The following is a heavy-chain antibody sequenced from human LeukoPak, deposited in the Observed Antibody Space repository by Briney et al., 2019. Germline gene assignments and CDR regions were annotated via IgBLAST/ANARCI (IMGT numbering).Heavy chain of an antibody. CDR1: GFTFSTYA. Sequence: GGSLRLSCVASGFTFSTYAMSWVRQTPGKGLEWVSLIGGSDGRTRYANSVKGRFTISRDNSKNTLYLEMNSLRAEDTAVYYCAKDSSSYDWGYMDVWGKGTTVTISS. CDR2: IGGSDGRT. D-gene: IGHD3-22*01. V-gene: IGHV3-23*01. CDR3: AKDSSSYDWGYMDV. J-gene: IGHJ6*03.